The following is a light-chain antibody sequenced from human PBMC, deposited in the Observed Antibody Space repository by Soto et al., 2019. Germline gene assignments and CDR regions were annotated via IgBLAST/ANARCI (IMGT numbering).Light chain of an antibody. Sequence: QSALPQPASVSGSPGQSITVSCTGTSSDVGGYDYVSWYQQHPGNAPKLLISDVTNRPSGVSNRFSGPKSGNTASLTISGLQTEDEADYYCTSYTSSSTYVFGTGTKVTVL. J-gene: IGLJ1*01. CDR1: SSDVGGYDY. CDR2: DVT. V-gene: IGLV2-14*01. CDR3: TSYTSSSTYV.